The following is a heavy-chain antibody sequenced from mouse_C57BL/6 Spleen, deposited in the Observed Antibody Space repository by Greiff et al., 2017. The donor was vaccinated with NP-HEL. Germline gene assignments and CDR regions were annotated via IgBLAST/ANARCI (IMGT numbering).Heavy chain of an antibody. CDR3: ARMPSITTVVAPYFDY. CDR2: IWWDDDK. J-gene: IGHJ2*01. D-gene: IGHD1-1*01. CDR1: GFSLSTFGMG. Sequence: QVQLKESGPGILQPSQTLSLTCSFSGFSLSTFGMGVGWIRQPSGKGLEWLAHIWWDDDKYYNPALKSRLTISKDTSKNQVFLKIANVDTADTATYYCARMPSITTVVAPYFDYWGQGTTLTVSS. V-gene: IGHV8-8*01.